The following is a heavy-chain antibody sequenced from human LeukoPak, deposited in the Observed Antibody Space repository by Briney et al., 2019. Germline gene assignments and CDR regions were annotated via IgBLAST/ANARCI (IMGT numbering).Heavy chain of an antibody. Sequence: EPGGSLRLSCAASGFTFSSYAMSWVRQAPGRGLEWVSAISGSGGSTYYADSVKGRFTISRDNSKNTLYLQMNSLRAEDTAVYYCAKGSPGYCSGGSCYSSWYYYGMDVWGQGTTVTVSS. V-gene: IGHV3-23*01. CDR2: ISGSGGST. D-gene: IGHD2-15*01. CDR3: AKGSPGYCSGGSCYSSWYYYGMDV. CDR1: GFTFSSYA. J-gene: IGHJ6*02.